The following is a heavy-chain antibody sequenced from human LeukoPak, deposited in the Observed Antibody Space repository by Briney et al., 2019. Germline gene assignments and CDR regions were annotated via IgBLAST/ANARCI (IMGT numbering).Heavy chain of an antibody. CDR1: GGAISRYY. Sequence: SDTLPLTCTGSGGAISRYYWSLIRQPPGKGLEWIGYIYYSGSTNYNPSLKSRVTISVDTSKNQFSLKLSSVTAADTAVYYCARGGSRYYFDYWGQGTLVTVSS. V-gene: IGHV4-59*01. J-gene: IGHJ4*02. CDR2: IYYSGST. CDR3: ARGGSRYYFDY. D-gene: IGHD3-16*01.